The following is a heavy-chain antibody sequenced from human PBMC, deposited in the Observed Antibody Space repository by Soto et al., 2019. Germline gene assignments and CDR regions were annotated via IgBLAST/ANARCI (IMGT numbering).Heavy chain of an antibody. CDR3: ARAHRDYWSGNPPFDN. Sequence: QVQLVQSGAEVKKPGASVKVSCKASGYIFTDYYMHWLRQAPGQGLEWMGWINANSGATDYAQRFRGRFSKTKDTSITTAYMDLTRLTSDDTSVYYCARAHRDYWSGNPPFDNWGQGTLVTVSS. J-gene: IGHJ4*02. CDR2: INANSGAT. CDR1: GYIFTDYY. D-gene: IGHD3-3*01. V-gene: IGHV1-2*02.